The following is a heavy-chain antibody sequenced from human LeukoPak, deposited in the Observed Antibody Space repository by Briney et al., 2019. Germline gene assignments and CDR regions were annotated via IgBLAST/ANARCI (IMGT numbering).Heavy chain of an antibody. CDR3: ARPLSLYSGSYYAPDY. J-gene: IGHJ4*02. CDR1: GYTFTSYD. V-gene: IGHV1-8*01. Sequence: ASVKVSCKASGYTFTSYDINWVRQATGQGLEWMGWMNPNSGNTGYAQKFQGRVTMTRNTSISTAYMELSSLRSEDTAVFYCARPLSLYSGSYYAPDYWGQGTLVTVSS. D-gene: IGHD1-26*01. CDR2: MNPNSGNT.